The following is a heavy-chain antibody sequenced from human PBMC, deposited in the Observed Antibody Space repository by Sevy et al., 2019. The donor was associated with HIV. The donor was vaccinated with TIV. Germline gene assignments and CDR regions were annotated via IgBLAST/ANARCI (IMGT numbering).Heavy chain of an antibody. CDR1: GGSISSYY. CDR3: ARDVSSSGWYYFDY. V-gene: IGHV4-59*01. J-gene: IGHJ4*02. Sequence: SETLSLTCTVSGGSISSYYWSWIRQPPGKGLEWIGYIYYSGSTNYNPSLKSRVTISVDTSKNQFSLKLSSVTAADTAVYYCARDVSSSGWYYFDYWGQGTLVTVSS. CDR2: IYYSGST. D-gene: IGHD6-19*01.